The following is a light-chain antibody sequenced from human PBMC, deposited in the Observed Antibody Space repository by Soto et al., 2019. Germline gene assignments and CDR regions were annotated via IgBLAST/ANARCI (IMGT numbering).Light chain of an antibody. J-gene: IGKJ3*01. CDR3: MQALQTPRT. V-gene: IGKV2-28*01. CDR1: QSLLHSNGYKY. CDR2: LGS. Sequence: DIVMTQSPLSLPVTPGEPASISCRSSQSLLHSNGYKYLDWYLQKPGQSPQLLIYLGSNRASGVPDRFSGSGSGPDFTLKISRVEAEDVGVYYCMQALQTPRTFGPGTKVDIK.